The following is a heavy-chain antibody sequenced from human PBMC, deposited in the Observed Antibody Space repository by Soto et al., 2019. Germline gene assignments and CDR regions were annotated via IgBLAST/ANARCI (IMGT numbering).Heavy chain of an antibody. Sequence: ASVKVSCKASGGTFSSYAISWVRQAPGQGLEWMGGIIPIFGTANYAQKFQGRVTVTADESTSTAYMELSSLRSEDTAVYYCARVGIAAAGTPYFDYWGQGTLVTVSS. CDR1: GGTFSSYA. V-gene: IGHV1-69*13. CDR3: ARVGIAAAGTPYFDY. D-gene: IGHD6-13*01. CDR2: IIPIFGTA. J-gene: IGHJ4*02.